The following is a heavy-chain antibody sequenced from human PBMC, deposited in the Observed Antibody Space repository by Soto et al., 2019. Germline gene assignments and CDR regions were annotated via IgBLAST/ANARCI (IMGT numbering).Heavy chain of an antibody. D-gene: IGHD2-2*01. CDR1: GFSFRSYA. CDR3: ARPPNPHSFGTNDASNF. J-gene: IGHJ3*01. V-gene: IGHV3-30*03. CDR2: ISYDGSDK. Sequence: QVQMVESGGGVVQPGRSLRLSCVASGFSFRSYAFHWVRQAPGKGLEWVAVISYDGSDKYYADSVKGRFTISRDNSENSLYLHLNSLRFEDTAFYYCARPPNPHSFGTNDASNFWGQWTIVTVSS.